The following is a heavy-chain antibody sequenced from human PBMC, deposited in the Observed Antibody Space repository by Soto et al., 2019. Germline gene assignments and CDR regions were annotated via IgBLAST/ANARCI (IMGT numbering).Heavy chain of an antibody. CDR3: AKDRKRYQRPDF. D-gene: IGHD2-2*01. V-gene: IGHV3-33*06. CDR2: IWYDGSNK. CDR1: GFTFSSYG. J-gene: IGHJ4*02. Sequence: QVHLVESGGGVVQPGRSLRLSCAASGFTFSSYGMHWVRQPPGKGLEWVAVIWYDGSNKYYADSVKGRFTISRDNFKNTLSLQMNSLRAEDTAVYYCAKDRKRYQRPDFWGQGTLVTVSS.